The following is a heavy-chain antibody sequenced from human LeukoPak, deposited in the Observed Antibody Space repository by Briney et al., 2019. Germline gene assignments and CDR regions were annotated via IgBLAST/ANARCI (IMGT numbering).Heavy chain of an antibody. CDR2: ISSDSRHI. CDR3: ARISDTVTTPFDY. D-gene: IGHD4-17*01. J-gene: IGHJ4*02. Sequence: GGSLRLSCAASGFTFTDYSMNWVRQAPGRGLEWVSSISSDSRHIFYADSVKGRFTISRDNAKNSLYLQMNSLRAEDTAVYYCARISDTVTTPFDYWGQGTLVTVSS. V-gene: IGHV3-21*01. CDR1: GFTFTDYS.